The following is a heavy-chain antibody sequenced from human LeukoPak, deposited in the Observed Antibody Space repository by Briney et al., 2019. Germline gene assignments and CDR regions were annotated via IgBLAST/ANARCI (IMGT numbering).Heavy chain of an antibody. CDR3: ARVGKHCSSTSCYYYYYGMDV. V-gene: IGHV4-59*01. J-gene: IGHJ6*02. CDR1: GGSISSYY. CDR2: IYYSGST. D-gene: IGHD2-2*01. Sequence: SETLSLTCTVSGGSISSYYWSWIRQPPGKGPEWIGYIYYSGSTNYNPSLKSRVTISVDTSKDQFSLKLSSVTAADTAVYYCARVGKHCSSTSCYYYYYGMDVWGQGTTVTVSS.